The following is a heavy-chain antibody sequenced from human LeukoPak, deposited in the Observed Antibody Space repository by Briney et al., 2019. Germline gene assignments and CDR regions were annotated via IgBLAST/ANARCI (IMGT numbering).Heavy chain of an antibody. D-gene: IGHD2-15*01. Sequence: GGSLRLSCAASGFTFSSYWMLWVRQAPGKGPVWVSRINNDGSGTTYADSVKGRFTISRDDAKNTLYLQMNSLRAEDTAVYYCVRGGESTWSWGQGTLVTVSS. V-gene: IGHV3-74*01. J-gene: IGHJ5*02. CDR1: GFTFSSYW. CDR3: VRGGESTWS. CDR2: INNDGSGT.